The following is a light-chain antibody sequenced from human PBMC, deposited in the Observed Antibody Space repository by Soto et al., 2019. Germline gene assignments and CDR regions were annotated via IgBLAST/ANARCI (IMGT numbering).Light chain of an antibody. V-gene: IGKV3-11*01. CDR3: QQSSNWPST. J-gene: IGKJ4*01. CDR1: QSVSSY. CDR2: DAS. Sequence: EIVLTQSPATLSLSPGERAALSCRASQSVSSYLAWYQQKHGQAPRLLIYDASKRATGIPARFSGSGSGTDFTLTISSLEPEDFAVYFCQQSSNWPSTFGGGTKVEI.